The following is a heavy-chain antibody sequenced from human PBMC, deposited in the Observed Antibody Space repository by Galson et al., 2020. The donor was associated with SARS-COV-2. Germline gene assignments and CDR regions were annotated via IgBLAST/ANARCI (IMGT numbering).Heavy chain of an antibody. V-gene: IGHV3-7*03. J-gene: IGHJ4*02. CDR2: IKQDGSEK. Sequence: GESLKISCAASGFTFSSYWMSWVRQAPGKGLEWVANIKQDGSEKYYVDSVKGRFTISRDNAKNSLYLQMNSLRAEDTAVYYCARDLRGSPGFDYWGQGTLVTVSS. CDR1: GFTFSSYW. D-gene: IGHD1-26*01. CDR3: ARDLRGSPGFDY.